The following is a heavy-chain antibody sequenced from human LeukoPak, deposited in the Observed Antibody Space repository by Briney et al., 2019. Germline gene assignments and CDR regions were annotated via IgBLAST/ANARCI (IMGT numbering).Heavy chain of an antibody. CDR3: ARGFYGGNSVVDY. CDR1: GYTFTVYY. Sequence: GASVTVSCTASGYTFTVYYMHWVRQAPGQGLEWMGWINPNSGGANYAQKFQGRVTMTRDTSISTAYMELSRLKSDDTAVYYCARGFYGGNSVVDYWGQGTLVTVSS. D-gene: IGHD4-23*01. CDR2: INPNSGGA. J-gene: IGHJ4*02. V-gene: IGHV1-2*02.